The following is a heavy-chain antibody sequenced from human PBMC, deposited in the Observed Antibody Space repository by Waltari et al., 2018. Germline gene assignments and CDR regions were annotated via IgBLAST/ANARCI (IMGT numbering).Heavy chain of an antibody. D-gene: IGHD1-26*01. V-gene: IGHV4-61*02. CDR1: GCSISRGSFY. CDR3: AREFVVGAPSYYFDY. CDR2: IYTSGST. Sequence: QVQLQESGPGLVKPSQTLSLTCTVPGCSISRGSFYWSWIRQPAGKGLEWIGRIYTSGSTNYNPSLKSRVTISVDTSKNQFSLKLSSVTAADTAVYYCAREFVVGAPSYYFDYWGQGTLVTVSS. J-gene: IGHJ4*02.